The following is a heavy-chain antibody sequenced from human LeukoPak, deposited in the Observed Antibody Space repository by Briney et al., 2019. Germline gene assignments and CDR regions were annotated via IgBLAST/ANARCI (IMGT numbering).Heavy chain of an antibody. J-gene: IGHJ5*02. CDR2: IYYSGST. D-gene: IGHD6-13*01. Sequence: SETLSLTCTVSGGSISSGGYYWSWIRQHPGKGLEWIGYIYYSGSTYYNPSLKSRVTISVDTSKNQFSLKLSSVTAADTAVYYCARRRVGSSSWYRRDWFDPWGQGTLVTVSS. CDR1: GGSISSGGYY. CDR3: ARRRVGSSSWYRRDWFDP. V-gene: IGHV4-31*03.